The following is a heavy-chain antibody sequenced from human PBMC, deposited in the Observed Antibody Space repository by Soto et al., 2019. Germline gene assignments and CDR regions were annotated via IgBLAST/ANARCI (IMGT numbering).Heavy chain of an antibody. CDR2: IYYSGST. D-gene: IGHD2-2*01. J-gene: IGHJ5*02. Sequence: SETLSLTCTVSGGSISSGGYYWSWIRQHPGKGLEWIGYIYYSGSTYYNPSLKSRVTISVDTSKNQFSLKLSSVTAADTAVYYCARAEKAGRLVPAAYWFDPWGQGTLVTVSS. CDR1: GGSISSGGYY. V-gene: IGHV4-31*03. CDR3: ARAEKAGRLVPAAYWFDP.